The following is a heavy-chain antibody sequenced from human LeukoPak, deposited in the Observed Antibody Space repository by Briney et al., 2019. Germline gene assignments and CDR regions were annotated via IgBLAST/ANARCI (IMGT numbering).Heavy chain of an antibody. CDR3: ASIYDSSGHYYVVRDY. D-gene: IGHD3-22*01. Sequence: SETLSLTCAFYGGSFSGYYWSWIRQPPGKGLEWIGEINHTGGTNYNPSLKSRVTISVDTSKNQFSLKLSSVTAADTAVYYCASIYDSSGHYYVVRDYWGQGTLVTVSS. J-gene: IGHJ4*02. CDR1: GGSFSGYY. V-gene: IGHV4-34*01. CDR2: INHTGGT.